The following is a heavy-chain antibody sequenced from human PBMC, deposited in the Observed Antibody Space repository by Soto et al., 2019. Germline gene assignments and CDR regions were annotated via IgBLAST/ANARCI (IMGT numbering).Heavy chain of an antibody. CDR2: ISYDGSNK. CDR3: AKDRGGGVGATLHY. D-gene: IGHD1-26*01. Sequence: GGSLRLSCAASGFTFSSYGMHWVRQAPGKGLEWVAVISYDGSNKYYADSVKGRFTISRDNSKNTLYLQMNSLRAEDTAVYYCAKDRGGGVGATLHYWGQGTLVTVSS. J-gene: IGHJ4*02. V-gene: IGHV3-30*18. CDR1: GFTFSSYG.